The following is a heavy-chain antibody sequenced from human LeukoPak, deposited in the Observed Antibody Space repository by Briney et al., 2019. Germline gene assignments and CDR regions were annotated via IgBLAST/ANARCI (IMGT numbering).Heavy chain of an antibody. CDR1: GGTFSSYA. Sequence: ASVKVSCKASGGTFSSYAISWVRQAPGQGLEWMGRIIPILGIANYAQKFQGRVTITADKSTSTAYMELSSLRSEDTAVYYCARDRGTNILTAGLRPGYIDCWGQGTLVTVSS. V-gene: IGHV1-69*04. J-gene: IGHJ4*02. CDR2: IIPILGIA. D-gene: IGHD1-1*01. CDR3: ARDRGTNILTAGLRPGYIDC.